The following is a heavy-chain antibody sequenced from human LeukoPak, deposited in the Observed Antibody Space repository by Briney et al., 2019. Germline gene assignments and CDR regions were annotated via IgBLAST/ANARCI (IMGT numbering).Heavy chain of an antibody. CDR1: GFTFSSYS. Sequence: GGSLRLSCAASGFTFSSYSVNWVRQAPGKGLEWVSSISSSSSYIYYADSVKGRFTISRDNAKNSLYLQMNSLRAEDTAVYYCARSMPTVTTFEYWGQGTLVTVSS. V-gene: IGHV3-21*01. J-gene: IGHJ4*02. D-gene: IGHD4-17*01. CDR2: ISSSSSYI. CDR3: ARSMPTVTTFEY.